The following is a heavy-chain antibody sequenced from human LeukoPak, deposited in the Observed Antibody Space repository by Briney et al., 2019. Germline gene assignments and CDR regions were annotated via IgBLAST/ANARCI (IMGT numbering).Heavy chain of an antibody. V-gene: IGHV1-46*01. CDR1: GYTFSRYG. D-gene: IGHD1-26*01. CDR2: INPSGGST. CDR3: ARDRRGELHIDY. J-gene: IGHJ4*02. Sequence: GASVKVSCKASGYTFSRYGISWVRQAPGQGLEWMGIINPSGGSTSYAQKFQGRVTMTRDMSTSTVYMELSSLRSEDTAVYYCARDRRGELHIDYWGQGTLVTVSS.